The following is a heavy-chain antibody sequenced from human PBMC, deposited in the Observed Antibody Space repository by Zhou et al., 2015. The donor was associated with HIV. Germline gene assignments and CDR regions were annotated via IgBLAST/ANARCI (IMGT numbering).Heavy chain of an antibody. CDR1: GGTFSSYA. Sequence: QVQLVQSGAEVKKPGSSVKVSCKASGGTFSSYAISWVRQAPGQGLEWMGGIIPIFGTANYAQKFQGRVTITADESTSTAYMELSSLRSEDTAVYYCARESPDYYYDSSGYPRYFDYWGQGTLVTVSS. CDR3: ARESPDYYYDSSGYPRYFDY. J-gene: IGHJ4*02. D-gene: IGHD3-22*01. V-gene: IGHV1-69*01. CDR2: IIPIFGTA.